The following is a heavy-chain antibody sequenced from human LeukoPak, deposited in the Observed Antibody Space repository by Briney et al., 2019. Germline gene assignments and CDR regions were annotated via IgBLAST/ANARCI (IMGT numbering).Heavy chain of an antibody. Sequence: GRSLRLSCAAPGFTFSSYAMHWVRQAPGKGLEWVAVISYDGSNKYYADSVKGRFTISRDNAKNSLYLQMNSLRAEDTAVYYCARDKGGYSYGGRYYYGMDVWGQGTTVTVSS. CDR1: GFTFSSYA. J-gene: IGHJ6*02. D-gene: IGHD5-18*01. CDR3: ARDKGGYSYGGRYYYGMDV. CDR2: ISYDGSNK. V-gene: IGHV3-30-3*01.